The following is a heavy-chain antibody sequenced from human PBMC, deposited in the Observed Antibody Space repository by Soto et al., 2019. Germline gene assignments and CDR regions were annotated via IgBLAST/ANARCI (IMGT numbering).Heavy chain of an antibody. CDR3: AKVRSIYSKFTYYYGMDV. CDR1: GFTFSSYG. D-gene: IGHD4-4*01. V-gene: IGHV3-30*18. J-gene: IGHJ6*02. CDR2: ISYDGSNK. Sequence: QVQLVESGGGVVQPGRSLRLSCAASGFTFSSYGMHWVRQAPGKGLEWVAVISYDGSNKYYADSVKGRFTISRDNSKNTLYLQRNSLRAEDTAVYYCAKVRSIYSKFTYYYGMDVWGQGTTVTVSS.